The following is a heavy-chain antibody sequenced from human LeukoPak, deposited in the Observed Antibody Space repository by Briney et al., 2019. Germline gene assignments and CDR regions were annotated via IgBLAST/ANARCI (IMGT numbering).Heavy chain of an antibody. J-gene: IGHJ4*02. D-gene: IGHD6-19*01. Sequence: GGSLRLSCAASGFTFSSYWMSWVRQAPGKGLEWVANIKQDGSEKYYVDSVKGRFTISRDNAKNSLYLQMNSLRAEDTAVYYCAKGARYSSGWSSFYFDYWGQGTLVTVSS. V-gene: IGHV3-7*01. CDR2: IKQDGSEK. CDR3: AKGARYSSGWSSFYFDY. CDR1: GFTFSSYW.